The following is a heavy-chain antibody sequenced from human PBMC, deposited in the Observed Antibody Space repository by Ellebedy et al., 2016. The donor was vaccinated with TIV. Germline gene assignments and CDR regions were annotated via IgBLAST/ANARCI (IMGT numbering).Heavy chain of an antibody. J-gene: IGHJ3*02. CDR1: GFTFTDYY. CDR3: ARDAFGFYYDSSGYPLI. CDR2: ISISSSTI. V-gene: IGHV3-11*01. D-gene: IGHD3-22*01. Sequence: PGGSLRLSCAASGFTFTDYYMSWIRQAPGKGLEWVSYISISSSTIYYADSVKGRFTISMDNAKNSLYLQMDSLRAEDTAVYYCARDAFGFYYDSSGYPLIWGQGTRVTVSS.